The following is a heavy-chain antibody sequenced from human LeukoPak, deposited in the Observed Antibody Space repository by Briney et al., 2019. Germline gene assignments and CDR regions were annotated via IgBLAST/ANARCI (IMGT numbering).Heavy chain of an antibody. CDR3: ARGGYNWNNTPQYGMDV. V-gene: IGHV1-46*01. CDR2: INPSGGST. D-gene: IGHD1/OR15-1a*01. Sequence: ASVKVSCKASGYTFTSYYMHWVRQAPGQGLEWMGIINPSGGSTSYAQKFQGRVTMTRDTSASTAYMELSSLRSEDTAVYYCARGGYNWNNTPQYGMDVWGQGTTVTVSS. J-gene: IGHJ6*02. CDR1: GYTFTSYY.